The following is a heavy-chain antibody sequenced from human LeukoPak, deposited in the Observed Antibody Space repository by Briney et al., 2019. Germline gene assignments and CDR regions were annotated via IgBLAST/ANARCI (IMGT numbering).Heavy chain of an antibody. CDR1: GYTFTTYD. V-gene: IGHV1-8*03. CDR2: LKPTTGNA. CDR3: ARRTFLGLFDP. J-gene: IGHJ5*02. D-gene: IGHD3-3*02. Sequence: ASVKVSCKASGYTFTTYDIAWVRQAPGQGLEWMGGLKPTTGNAVYAQKFQGRVTISRNTSINTVYMDLSSLRSDDTAIYYCARRTFLGLFDPWGQGTLVTVSS.